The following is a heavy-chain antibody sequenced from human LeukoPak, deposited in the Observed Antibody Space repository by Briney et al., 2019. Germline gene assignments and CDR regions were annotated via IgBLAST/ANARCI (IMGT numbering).Heavy chain of an antibody. CDR2: IYTSGST. V-gene: IGHV4-4*07. Sequence: SETLSLTCTVSGGSISGYYWSWIRQPAGKGLEWIGRIYTSGSTTYNPSLKSRVTMSVDTSRNHFSLKLNSVTAADTAVYYCARDRYYGSGNNWLDPWGQGTLVTVSS. CDR3: ARDRYYGSGNNWLDP. CDR1: GGSISGYY. J-gene: IGHJ5*02. D-gene: IGHD3-10*01.